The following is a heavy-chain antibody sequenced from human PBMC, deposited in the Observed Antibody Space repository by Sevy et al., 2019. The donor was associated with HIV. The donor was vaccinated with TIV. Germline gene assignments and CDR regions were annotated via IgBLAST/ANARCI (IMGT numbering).Heavy chain of an antibody. J-gene: IGHJ3*02. Sequence: ASVKVSCKVSGYTLTKLSMHWVRPAPGKGLEWMGGFDPEDGETIYAQKFQGRVTMTEDTSTVTAYMELSSRRSEDTAVYYCATSKYGGYDYESLDIWGQGTMVTVSS. CDR2: FDPEDGET. CDR1: GYTLTKLS. V-gene: IGHV1-24*01. CDR3: ATSKYGGYDYESLDI. D-gene: IGHD5-12*01.